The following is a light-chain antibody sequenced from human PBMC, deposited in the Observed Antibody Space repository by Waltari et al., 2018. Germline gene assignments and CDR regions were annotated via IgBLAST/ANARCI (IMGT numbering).Light chain of an antibody. CDR3: QVWDSSSDHVV. Sequence: SYVLTQPPSVSVAPGQTARITCGGNNIGSKRVHWYRQKPGQAPVLVVYDASDRPSGIPERFSGSNSGNTATLTISRVEAGDEADYYCQVWDSSSDHVVFGGGTKLTVL. V-gene: IGLV3-21*02. J-gene: IGLJ2*01. CDR1: NIGSKR. CDR2: DAS.